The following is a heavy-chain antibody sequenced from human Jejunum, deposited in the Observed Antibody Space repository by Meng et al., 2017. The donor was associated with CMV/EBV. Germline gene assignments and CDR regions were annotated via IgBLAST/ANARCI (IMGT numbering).Heavy chain of an antibody. Sequence: VETQVSSSELVTPKDTLSVAFTVSVGSIPSDYDPGSWIRQSPEKGLAWIGHLHHTGIPHYNPSLKSRVIISVNTYKSHFSLKLNSVTAADTAIYYCAGDGYGDYRFDHWGQGTLVTVSS. CDR1: VGSIPSDYDP. J-gene: IGHJ4*02. CDR2: LHHTGIP. V-gene: IGHV4-30-4*08. CDR3: AGDGYGDYRFDH. D-gene: IGHD4-17*01.